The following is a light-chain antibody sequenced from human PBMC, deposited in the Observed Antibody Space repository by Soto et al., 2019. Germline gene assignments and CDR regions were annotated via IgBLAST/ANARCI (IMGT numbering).Light chain of an antibody. CDR3: CSYAGGNTLI. J-gene: IGLJ2*01. CDR1: NGDVGSYDL. V-gene: IGLV2-23*02. Sequence: QSALTQPDSVSGSPGQSITISCTGTNGDVGSYDLVSWYQQYPGKAPKLIIYEVNKRPSGVSNRFSGDKSGNTASLTISGLQTEDEADYDCCSYAGGNTLIFGGGTKVTVL. CDR2: EVN.